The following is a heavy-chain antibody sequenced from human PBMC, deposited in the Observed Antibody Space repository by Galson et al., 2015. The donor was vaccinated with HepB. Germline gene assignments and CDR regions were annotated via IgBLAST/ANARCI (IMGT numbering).Heavy chain of an antibody. Sequence: SVKVSCKASGYIFTTYGIHWVRQAPGQRLELMGRINTGDGHTLYSPKFQGRVTITRDTSATTAYMERSSLTAEDTAIYFCARDEELGPYYFNYWGQGTLVTVSS. D-gene: IGHD1-26*01. J-gene: IGHJ4*02. CDR1: GYIFTTYG. CDR2: INTGDGHT. V-gene: IGHV1-3*04. CDR3: ARDEELGPYYFNY.